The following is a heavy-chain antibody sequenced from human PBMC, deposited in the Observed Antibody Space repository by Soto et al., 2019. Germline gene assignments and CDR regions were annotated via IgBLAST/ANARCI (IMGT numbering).Heavy chain of an antibody. Sequence: SETLSLTCTVSGGSISSGDYYWSWIRQPPGKGLEWIGYIYYSGSTYYNPSLKSRVTISVDTSKNQFSLKLSSVTAADTAVYYCARAGLAMVRPYGMDVWCQGTTVTVSS. CDR1: GGSISSGDYY. V-gene: IGHV4-30-4*01. D-gene: IGHD5-18*01. CDR3: ARAGLAMVRPYGMDV. J-gene: IGHJ6*02. CDR2: IYYSGST.